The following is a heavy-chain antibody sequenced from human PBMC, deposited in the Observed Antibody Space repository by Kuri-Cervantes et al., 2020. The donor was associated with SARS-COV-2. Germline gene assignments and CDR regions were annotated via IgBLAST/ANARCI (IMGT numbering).Heavy chain of an antibody. CDR2: ISGSGGST. Sequence: GESLKISCAASGFTFSSHAMSWVRQAPGKGLEWVSAISGSGGSTYYADSVKGRFTISRDNSKNTLYLQMNSLRAEDTAVYYCANLPAAINNYYYYYMDVWGKGTTVTVSS. CDR1: GFTFSSHA. CDR3: ANLPAAINNYYYYYMDV. J-gene: IGHJ6*03. D-gene: IGHD2-2*02. V-gene: IGHV3-23*01.